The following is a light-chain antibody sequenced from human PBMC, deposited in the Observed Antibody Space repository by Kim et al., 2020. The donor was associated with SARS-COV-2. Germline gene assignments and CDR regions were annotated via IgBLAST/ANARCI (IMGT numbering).Light chain of an antibody. V-gene: IGLV1-40*01. CDR2: GNS. CDR3: QSYDSSLGGLV. J-gene: IGLJ2*01. CDR1: RSNIGAGYD. Sequence: RVTSPCTGCRSNIGAGYDVHWYQQLPRTAPELLIFGNSNRPSGVPDRVSGAKSGTSASLAITGLQAEDGADYCCQSYDSSLGGLVFGGGTQLTVL.